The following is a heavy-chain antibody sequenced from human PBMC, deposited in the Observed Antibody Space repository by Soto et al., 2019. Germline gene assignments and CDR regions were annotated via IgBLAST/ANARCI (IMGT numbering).Heavy chain of an antibody. J-gene: IGHJ4*02. D-gene: IGHD6-19*01. Sequence: SETLSLTCTGSGGSISIGGYYWSWILHHPGKGLEWIGYIYYNGSPYYNPSLKSRVTISVDTSKNQFSLELGSVTAADTAVYYCARQNPYSSGSYYFDFWGRGTLVTVSS. CDR1: GGSISIGGYY. CDR2: IYYNGSP. CDR3: ARQNPYSSGSYYFDF. V-gene: IGHV4-31*03.